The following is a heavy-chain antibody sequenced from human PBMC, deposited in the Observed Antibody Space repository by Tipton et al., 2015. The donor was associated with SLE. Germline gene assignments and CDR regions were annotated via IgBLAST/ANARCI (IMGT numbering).Heavy chain of an antibody. Sequence: QLVQSGPEVKKPGASVKVSCKASGFTFNNYGISWVRQAPGQGLEWMGIIIPSGGSTNYAQKFQGRVTMTRDTSTSTVYMELSSPTSEDTAVYYCVRELVGGHFDYWGQGTLVTVSS. CDR1: GFTFNNYG. D-gene: IGHD3-16*01. CDR2: IIPSGGST. J-gene: IGHJ4*02. CDR3: VRELVGGHFDY. V-gene: IGHV1-46*02.